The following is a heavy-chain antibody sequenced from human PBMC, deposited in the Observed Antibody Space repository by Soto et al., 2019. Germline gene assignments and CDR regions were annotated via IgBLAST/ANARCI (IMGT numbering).Heavy chain of an antibody. CDR2: ITGSGTNT. V-gene: IGHV3-23*01. J-gene: IGHJ3*02. Sequence: EVRLLESGGGLVQTGGSLRISCAASGFSFSSYAMFWVRQAPGKGLEWVSVITGSGTNTYYPDSVKGRFTISRDNSKNTLYLQMNSLRAEDTAVYYCAKDDRITGTIDAFDIWGQGTMVIVSS. CDR3: AKDDRITGTIDAFDI. D-gene: IGHD1-7*01. CDR1: GFSFSSYA.